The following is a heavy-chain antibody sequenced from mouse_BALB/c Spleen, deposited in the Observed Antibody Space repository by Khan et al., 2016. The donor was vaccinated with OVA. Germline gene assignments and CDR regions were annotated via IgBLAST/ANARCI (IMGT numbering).Heavy chain of an antibody. CDR1: GFNIEDYF. D-gene: IGHD3-1*01. CDR3: GRGGYPHFAMDY. Sequence: VRLQQSGAELVRPGALVKLSCKASGFNIEDYFIHWVNQRPEQGLEWIGWIDPENDKTVHDPRFQGRASITADTSSNTAYLQLSSLTSEDTAVYYCGRGGYPHFAMDYWGQGTSVTVSS. V-gene: IGHV14-1*02. CDR2: IDPENDKT. J-gene: IGHJ4*01.